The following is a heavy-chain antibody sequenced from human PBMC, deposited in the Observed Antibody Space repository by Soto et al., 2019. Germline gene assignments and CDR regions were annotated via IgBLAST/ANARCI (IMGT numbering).Heavy chain of an antibody. CDR1: GFTFDDYA. J-gene: IGHJ4*02. CDR2: ISWNSGSI. Sequence: EVQLVESGGGLVQPGRSLRLSCAASGFTFDDYAMHWVRQAPGKGLEWVSGISWNSGSIGYADSVKGRFTISRDNAKNSLYLQMNSLRAEDTALYYCAKDYAALPQYYFDYWGQGTLVTVSS. V-gene: IGHV3-9*01. CDR3: AKDYAALPQYYFDY.